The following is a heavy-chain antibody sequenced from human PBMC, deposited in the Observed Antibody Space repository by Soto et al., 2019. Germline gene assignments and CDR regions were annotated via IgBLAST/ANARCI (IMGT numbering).Heavy chain of an antibody. D-gene: IGHD2-2*02. CDR3: ARDHCSTATCYTVWFDP. V-gene: IGHV3-74*01. Sequence: LTLSCAASGFTFSYYWMHWVRQAPWKGLVWVSRINSDGSTTNYADSVKGRFTISRDNAKNTLYLQMNSLRADDTAVYYCARDHCSTATCYTVWFDPWGLGTLVTVSS. CDR2: INSDGSTT. J-gene: IGHJ5*02. CDR1: GFTFSYYW.